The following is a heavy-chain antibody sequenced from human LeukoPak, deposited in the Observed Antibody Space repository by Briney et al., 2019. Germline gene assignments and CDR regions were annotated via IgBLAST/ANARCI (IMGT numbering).Heavy chain of an antibody. V-gene: IGHV3-48*01. CDR3: ARPPSSSWSVNYYYYYMDV. CDR1: GFTFSDAW. Sequence: GGSLRLSCAASGFTFSDAWINWVRQAPGKGLEWVSYISSSSSTIYYADSVKGRFTISRDNAKNSLYLQMNSLRAEDTAVYYCARPPSSSWSVNYYYYYMDVWGKGTTVTVSS. J-gene: IGHJ6*03. D-gene: IGHD6-13*01. CDR2: ISSSSSTI.